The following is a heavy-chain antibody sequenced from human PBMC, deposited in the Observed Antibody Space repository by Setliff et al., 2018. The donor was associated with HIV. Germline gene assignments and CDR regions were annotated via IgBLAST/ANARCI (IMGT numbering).Heavy chain of an antibody. J-gene: IGHJ2*01. CDR1: GGSFSSYA. Sequence: ASVKVSCKASGGSFSSYAISWVRQAPGQGLEWMGRIIPLFGTENYAQKFQGRVTITADKFTTTAYMELSSLRSDDTAVYYCARGHSSSTNWFCDLWGRGTLVTVSS. V-gene: IGHV1-69*06. CDR2: IIPLFGTE. D-gene: IGHD6-6*01. CDR3: ARGHSSSTNWFCDL.